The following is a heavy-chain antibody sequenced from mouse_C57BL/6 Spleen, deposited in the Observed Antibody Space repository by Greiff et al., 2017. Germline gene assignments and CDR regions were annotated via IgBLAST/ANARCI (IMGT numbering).Heavy chain of an antibody. Sequence: EVHLVESGGDLVKPGGSLTLSCAASGFTFSSYGMSWVRQTPDKRLEWVATISSGGSYTYSPDSVKGRFTISSDNAKNTLYLQMSSLKSEDTAMYYCARHDDGYAMDYWGQGTSVTVSS. CDR1: GFTFSSYG. CDR3: ARHDDGYAMDY. V-gene: IGHV5-6*01. CDR2: ISSGGSYT. J-gene: IGHJ4*01. D-gene: IGHD2-3*01.